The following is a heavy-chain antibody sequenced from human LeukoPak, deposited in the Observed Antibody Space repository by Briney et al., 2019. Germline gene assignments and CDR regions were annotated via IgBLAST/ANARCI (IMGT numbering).Heavy chain of an antibody. D-gene: IGHD2-15*01. Sequence: GGSLRLSCAASGLSFSGSAMHWVRQASGRGLEWLGRIRSKANSYVTAYAASVNGRFIISRDDSRNTAYLQMNSLQTEDTAVYYCTRHSDKYCSGAGCYVYNFYGMDVWGQGTSVTVSS. V-gene: IGHV3-73*01. J-gene: IGHJ6*02. CDR1: GLSFSGSA. CDR2: IRSKANSYVT. CDR3: TRHSDKYCSGAGCYVYNFYGMDV.